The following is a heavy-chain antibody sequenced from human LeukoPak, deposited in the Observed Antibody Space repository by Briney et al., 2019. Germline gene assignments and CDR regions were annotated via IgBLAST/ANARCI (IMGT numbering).Heavy chain of an antibody. CDR1: GFTFSTCA. CDR2: ISGGGRST. CDR3: ARERYFDY. J-gene: IGHJ4*02. Sequence: GGSLRLSCAASGFTFSTCAMSWVRQAPGKGLEWVSTISGGGRSTDYADSVKGQFTIYRDNSKNTLYLQMNSLRAEDTAVYYCARERYFDYWGQGTLVTVSS. V-gene: IGHV3-23*01.